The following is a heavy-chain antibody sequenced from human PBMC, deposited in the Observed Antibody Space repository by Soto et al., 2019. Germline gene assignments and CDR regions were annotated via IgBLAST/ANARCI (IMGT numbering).Heavy chain of an antibody. CDR3: ARHSHDFWSGFFNYYYYMDV. CDR1: GFTFSSYW. CDR2: IKQDGSEK. D-gene: IGHD3-3*01. V-gene: IGHV3-7*03. J-gene: IGHJ6*03. Sequence: GGSLRLSCAASGFTFSSYWMSWVRQAPGKGLEWVANIKQDGSEKYYVDSVKGRFTVSRDNAKNSLYLLMNSLRAEDTAVYYCARHSHDFWSGFFNYYYYMDVWGKGTTVTVSS.